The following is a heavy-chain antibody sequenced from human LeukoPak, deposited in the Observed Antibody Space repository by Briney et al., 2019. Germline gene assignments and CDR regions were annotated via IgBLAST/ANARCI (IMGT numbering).Heavy chain of an antibody. J-gene: IGHJ4*02. V-gene: IGHV3-23*01. CDR2: VSGGGTST. CDR3: AKHYFDSSGYYRQPSFDY. D-gene: IGHD3-22*01. Sequence: PGGSLRLSCAASGFTFSSYAMSWVRQAPGRGLEWVSAVSGGGTSTYYADSVKGRFTISRDNSKNTLYLLINSLRAEDTAIYYCAKHYFDSSGYYRQPSFDYWGQGTLVTVSS. CDR1: GFTFSSYA.